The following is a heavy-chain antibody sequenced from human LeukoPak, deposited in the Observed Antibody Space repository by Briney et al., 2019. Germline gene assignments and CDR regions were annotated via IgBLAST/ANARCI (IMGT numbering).Heavy chain of an antibody. J-gene: IGHJ4*02. Sequence: GGSPRLSCAASGFTFRSYSMTWVRQTPGKGLEWVSSISSSTTYIYYADSVKGRFTISRDNSRNTLYLQMNSLRAEDTAVYYCAKDSGWPFDYWGQGTLVTVSS. D-gene: IGHD6-19*01. V-gene: IGHV3-21*04. CDR2: ISSSTTYI. CDR1: GFTFRSYS. CDR3: AKDSGWPFDY.